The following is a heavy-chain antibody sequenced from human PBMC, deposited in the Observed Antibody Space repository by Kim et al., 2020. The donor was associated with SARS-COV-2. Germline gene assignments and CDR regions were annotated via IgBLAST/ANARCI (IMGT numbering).Heavy chain of an antibody. D-gene: IGHD6-13*01. CDR2: ISSSSSDI. CDR1: GFTFSSYS. Sequence: GGSLRLSCTASGFTFSSYSMNWVRQAPGKGLEWVSSISSSSSDIFYADSMKGRFTISRDNAKNSLYLQMNSLRAEDTAVYYCAREPIAAPTSLDIWGQGTMVTVSS. J-gene: IGHJ3*02. V-gene: IGHV3-21*01. CDR3: AREPIAAPTSLDI.